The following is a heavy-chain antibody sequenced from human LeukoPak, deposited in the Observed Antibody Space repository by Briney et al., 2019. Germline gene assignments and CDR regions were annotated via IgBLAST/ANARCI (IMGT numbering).Heavy chain of an antibody. J-gene: IGHJ6*02. CDR3: ASTYSSSWNSYGMDV. D-gene: IGHD6-13*01. V-gene: IGHV4-59*01. CDR2: IYYSGST. Sequence: SETLSLTCTVSGGSISSYYWSWIRQPPGKGLEWIGYIYYSGSTNYNPSLKSRVTISVDTSKNQFSLKLSSVTAADTAVYYCASTYSSSWNSYGMDVWGQGTTVTVSS. CDR1: GGSISSYY.